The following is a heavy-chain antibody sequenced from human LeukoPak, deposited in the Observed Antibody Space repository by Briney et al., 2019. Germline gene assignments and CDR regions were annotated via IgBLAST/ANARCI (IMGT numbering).Heavy chain of an antibody. V-gene: IGHV3-74*01. Sequence: GGSLRLSCAASGFTLSSYWMYWVRQAPGKRLMWVSRTNSDGSSTNYADSVKGRFTISRDNAKNTLYLQMNSLRAEDTAVYYCATSRYCSGASCSYHWGQGTLVTVSS. D-gene: IGHD2-15*01. CDR2: TNSDGSST. J-gene: IGHJ5*02. CDR3: ATSRYCSGASCSYH. CDR1: GFTLSSYW.